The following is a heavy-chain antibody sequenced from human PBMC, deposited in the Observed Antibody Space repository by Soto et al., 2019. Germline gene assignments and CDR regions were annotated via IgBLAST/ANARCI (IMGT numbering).Heavy chain of an antibody. CDR3: ARRVGTWPFHFDY. J-gene: IGHJ4*02. CDR2: IYPGDSET. CDR1: GYRFTNYW. V-gene: IGHV5-51*01. Sequence: GASLKISCEGSGYRFTNYWIGWVRQMHGKGLEWMGIIYPGDSETRYSTSFEGRVTISVDTSINTAYVQWSSLQASDTAIYYCARRVGTWPFHFDYWGQGTLVTVSS.